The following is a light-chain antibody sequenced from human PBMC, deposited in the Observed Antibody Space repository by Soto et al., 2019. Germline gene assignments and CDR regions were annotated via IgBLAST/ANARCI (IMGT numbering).Light chain of an antibody. CDR1: SSDVGDYNS. J-gene: IGLJ1*01. V-gene: IGLV2-11*01. CDR3: CSYVGGYSYV. Sequence: QSVLTQPRSESGSPGQSVTVSCIGTSSDVGDYNSVSWYQQHPGKAPKLMIYDVSKRPSGVPDRFSGSKSGNTASLTISGLQAEDEADYYCCSYVGGYSYVFGIGTKVTVL. CDR2: DVS.